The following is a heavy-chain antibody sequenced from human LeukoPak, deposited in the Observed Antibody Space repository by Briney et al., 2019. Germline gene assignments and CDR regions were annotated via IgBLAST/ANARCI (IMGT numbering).Heavy chain of an antibody. CDR2: ISYDGSNK. CDR1: GFTFSSYA. Sequence: GGSLRLSCAASGFTFSSYAMHWVRQAPGKGLEWVAVISYDGSNKFYADSVKGRFTISRDNAKNSLYLQMNSLRVEDTAVYYCARRLDSWGQGTLVTVSS. CDR3: ARRLDS. V-gene: IGHV3-30*04. J-gene: IGHJ4*02. D-gene: IGHD2-21*01.